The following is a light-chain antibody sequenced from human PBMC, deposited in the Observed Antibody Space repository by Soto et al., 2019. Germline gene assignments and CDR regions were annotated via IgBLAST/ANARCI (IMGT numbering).Light chain of an antibody. CDR2: EVS. CDR3: CSYTSSTSAV. CDR1: SSDVRRYNY. J-gene: IGLJ2*01. Sequence: QSALTQPASVSGSPGQSITISCTGTSSDVRRYNYVSWFQQHPGKAPKLMIFEVSTRPSGVSNRFSGSKSGNTASLTISGLQIEDEADYYCCSYTSSTSAVFGGGTKLTVL. V-gene: IGLV2-14*01.